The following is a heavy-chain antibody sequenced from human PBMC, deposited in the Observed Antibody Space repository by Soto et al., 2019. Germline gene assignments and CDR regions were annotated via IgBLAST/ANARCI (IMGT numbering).Heavy chain of an antibody. Sequence: GGSLRLSCAASGFTFSSYAMHWVRQAPGKGLEWVAVISYDGSNKYYADSVKGRFTISRDNSKNTLYLQMNSLRAEDTAVYYCARGDGAAMDLIYYYCYGMEVWGQGTTVTLSS. CDR1: GFTFSSYA. D-gene: IGHD5-18*01. J-gene: IGHJ6*02. V-gene: IGHV3-30-3*01. CDR3: ARGDGAAMDLIYYYCYGMEV. CDR2: ISYDGSNK.